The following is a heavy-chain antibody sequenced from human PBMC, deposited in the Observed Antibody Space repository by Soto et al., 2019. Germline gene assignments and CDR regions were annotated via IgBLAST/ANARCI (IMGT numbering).Heavy chain of an antibody. CDR1: GGTFSSYA. Sequence: SMKVSCKASGGTFSSYAISWVRQAPGQGLEWMGGIIPIFGTANYAQKFQGRVTITADKSTSTAYMELSSLRSEDTAVYYCARDIGDILTGSNWFDPWGQGTLVTVSS. CDR3: ARDIGDILTGSNWFDP. CDR2: IIPIFGTA. J-gene: IGHJ5*02. V-gene: IGHV1-69*06. D-gene: IGHD3-9*01.